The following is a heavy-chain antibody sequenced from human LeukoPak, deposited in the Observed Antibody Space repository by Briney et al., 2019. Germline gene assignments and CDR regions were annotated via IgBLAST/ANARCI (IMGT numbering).Heavy chain of an antibody. D-gene: IGHD3-22*01. V-gene: IGHV3-74*01. CDR1: GFTFSSYE. CDR2: INSDGSST. CDR3: ARGAGRYYYDSSGFDY. Sequence: PGGSLRLSCAASGFTFSSYEMNWVRQAPGKGLEWVSRINSDGSSTSYADSVKGRFTISRDNAKNTLYLQMNSLRAEDTAVYYCARGAGRYYYDSSGFDYWGQGTLVTVSS. J-gene: IGHJ4*02.